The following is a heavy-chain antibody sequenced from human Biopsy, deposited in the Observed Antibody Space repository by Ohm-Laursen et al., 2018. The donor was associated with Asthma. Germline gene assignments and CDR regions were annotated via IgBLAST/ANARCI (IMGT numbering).Heavy chain of an antibody. V-gene: IGHV1-18*01. CDR2: ISVYNGNT. J-gene: IGHJ6*02. CDR3: ARAVDYSHYYGIDV. Sequence: SVKVSCKTSGYTFNSAGITWVRQAPGQGLEWMGWISVYNGNTKVAQKLQDRVTMITDTSTSTAYMGLRSLRSDDTAVYFCARAVDYSHYYGIDVWGQGTTVTVSS. CDR1: GYTFNSAG. D-gene: IGHD3-10*01.